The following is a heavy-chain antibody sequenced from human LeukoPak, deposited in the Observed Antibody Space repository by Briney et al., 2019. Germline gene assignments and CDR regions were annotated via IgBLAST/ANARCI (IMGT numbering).Heavy chain of an antibody. CDR2: LSGIAGGT. Sequence: SGGSLRLSCGVSGITLSNYGMSWVRQAPGKGLDWVAGLSGIAGGTNYADSVKGRFTISRDNSKNTLFLQMDRLRAEDTAVYFCAKRGVVVRVDSWGQGAQVTVSS. J-gene: IGHJ4*02. V-gene: IGHV3-23*01. CDR1: GITLSNYG. D-gene: IGHD3-16*02. CDR3: AKRGVVVRVDS.